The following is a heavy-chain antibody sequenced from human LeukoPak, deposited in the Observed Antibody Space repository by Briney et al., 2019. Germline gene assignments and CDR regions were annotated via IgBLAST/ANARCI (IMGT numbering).Heavy chain of an antibody. CDR3: ARGSYYYDSSGYPFDAFDI. D-gene: IGHD3-22*01. CDR1: GFTFSNYA. Sequence: PGGSLRLSCAASGFTFSNYAMHWVRQAPGKGLEWVAVIWYDGSNKYYADSVKGRFTISRDNSKNTLYLQMNSLRAEDTAVYYCARGSYYYDSSGYPFDAFDIWGQGTMVTVSS. V-gene: IGHV3-33*08. J-gene: IGHJ3*02. CDR2: IWYDGSNK.